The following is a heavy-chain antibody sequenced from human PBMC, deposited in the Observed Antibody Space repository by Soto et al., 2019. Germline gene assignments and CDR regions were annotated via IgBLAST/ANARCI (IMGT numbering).Heavy chain of an antibody. CDR1: GGSISSYY. V-gene: IGHV4-59*01. Sequence: SETLSLTCTVSGGSISSYYWSWIRQAPGKGLEWIGYIHYSGSTNYNPSLKSRVTIPVDTSKNQFSLKLSSVTAADTAVYYCARRYGASFDYWGQGTXVTVSS. CDR2: IHYSGST. CDR3: ARRYGASFDY. J-gene: IGHJ4*02. D-gene: IGHD4-17*01.